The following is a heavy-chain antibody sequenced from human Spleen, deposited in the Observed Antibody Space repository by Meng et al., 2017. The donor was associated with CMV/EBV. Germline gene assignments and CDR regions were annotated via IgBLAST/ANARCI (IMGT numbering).Heavy chain of an antibody. CDR2: INAYNSNT. V-gene: IGHV1-18*01. CDR1: GYNFTSWG. Sequence: CKTTGYNFTSWGIQRVRKGPEQGVEWMDRINAYNSNTNYAQNIQSRDTMTTDTSTSTTYMKLRSMGSDDTAMYYYERGGGSESYYFWGQGTLVTVSS. J-gene: IGHJ4*02. CDR3: ERGGGSESYYF. D-gene: IGHD1-26*01.